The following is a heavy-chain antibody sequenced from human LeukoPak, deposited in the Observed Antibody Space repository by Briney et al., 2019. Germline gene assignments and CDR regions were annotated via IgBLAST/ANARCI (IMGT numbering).Heavy chain of an antibody. Sequence: SVKVSCKASGGTFSSYTISWVRQAPGQGLGWMGRIIPILGIASYAQKFQGRVTITADKSTSTAYMELSSLRSEDTAVYYCARDSRYCSSTSCPLVDPWGQGTLVTVSS. CDR3: ARDSRYCSSTSCPLVDP. CDR2: IIPILGIA. CDR1: GGTFSSYT. D-gene: IGHD2-2*01. V-gene: IGHV1-69*04. J-gene: IGHJ5*02.